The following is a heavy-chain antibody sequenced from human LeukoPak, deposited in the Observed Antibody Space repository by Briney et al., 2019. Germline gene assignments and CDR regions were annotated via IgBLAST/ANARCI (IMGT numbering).Heavy chain of an antibody. D-gene: IGHD3-22*01. CDR1: GFTFSSYA. CDR2: ISGSGGST. Sequence: PGGSLRLSCAASGFTFSSYAMSWVRQAPGKGLEWVSAISGSGGSTYYADSVKDRFTISRDNSKNTLYLQMNSLRAEDTAVYYCATNSYYYDSSGVFDYWGQGTLVTISS. CDR3: ATNSYYYDSSGVFDY. J-gene: IGHJ4*02. V-gene: IGHV3-23*01.